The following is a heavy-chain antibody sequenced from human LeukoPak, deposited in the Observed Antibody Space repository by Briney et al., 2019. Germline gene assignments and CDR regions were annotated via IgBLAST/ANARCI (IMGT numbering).Heavy chain of an antibody. V-gene: IGHV4-34*01. Sequence: PSETLSLTCAVYGGSFSGYYWSWIRQPPGKGLEWIGEINHSGSTNYNPSLKSRVTISVDTSKNQFSLKLSSVTAADTAVYYCARGRHSSSWYVYYYYGMDVWGQGTTVTVSS. J-gene: IGHJ6*02. D-gene: IGHD6-13*01. CDR2: INHSGST. CDR3: ARGRHSSSWYVYYYYGMDV. CDR1: GGSFSGYY.